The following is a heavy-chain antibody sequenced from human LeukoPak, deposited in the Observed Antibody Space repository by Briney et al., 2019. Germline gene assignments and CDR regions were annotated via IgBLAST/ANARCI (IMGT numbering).Heavy chain of an antibody. D-gene: IGHD3-16*02. V-gene: IGHV3-33*01. Sequence: QPGGSLRLSCAASGFTFSSYGMHWVRQAPGKGLEWVAVIWYDGSNKYYADSVKGRFTISRDNSKNTLYLQMNSLRAEDTAVYYCARDWDYGSGSYRYNWFDPWGQGTLVTVSS. CDR3: ARDWDYGSGSYRYNWFDP. J-gene: IGHJ5*02. CDR2: IWYDGSNK. CDR1: GFTFSSYG.